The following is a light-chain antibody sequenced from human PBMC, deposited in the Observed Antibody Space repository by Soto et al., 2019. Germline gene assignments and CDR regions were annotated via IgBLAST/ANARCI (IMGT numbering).Light chain of an antibody. CDR1: QIVSSN. J-gene: IGKJ5*01. Sequence: EIVMTQSPATLSVSPGERATLSCRASQIVSSNLAWYQQKPGQAPRLLIYGASTRATGLPARFSGSGSGTEFTLTISSLQSEDFAVYYCQQYYNWPPYTFGQGTRLEIK. CDR2: GAS. CDR3: QQYYNWPPYT. V-gene: IGKV3-15*01.